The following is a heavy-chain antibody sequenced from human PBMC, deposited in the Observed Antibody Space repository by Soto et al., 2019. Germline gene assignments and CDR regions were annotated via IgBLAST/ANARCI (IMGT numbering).Heavy chain of an antibody. Sequence: QVQLVESGGGVVQPGRSLRLSCAASGFTFSGHGMHWVRQAPGKGLEWVAGVWHDGSKEYYADSGKGRFTTSRDNSKNTLSLKMNRLRAEATAVYCCAIGRGGDYGGKSGDYDVWGQGTVVTV. CDR2: VWHDGSKE. D-gene: IGHD4-17*01. CDR3: AIGRGGDYGGKSGDYDV. J-gene: IGHJ4*02. V-gene: IGHV3-33*01. CDR1: GFTFSGHG.